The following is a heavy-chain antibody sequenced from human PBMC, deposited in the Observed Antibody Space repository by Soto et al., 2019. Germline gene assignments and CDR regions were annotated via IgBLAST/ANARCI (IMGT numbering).Heavy chain of an antibody. CDR3: AREGSRGYYYIY. CDR1: GYTFTSYY. J-gene: IGHJ4*02. D-gene: IGHD3-22*01. V-gene: IGHV1-46*01. CDR2: INPSGNIT. Sequence: QVQLVQSGAEVKKPGASVKLSCKASGYTFTSYYLHWVRQAPGQGLEWMGIINPSGNITTYAQKFQGRVTMTSDTSTRTVYMELSSLRSDDTAIYYCAREGSRGYYYIYWGQGTLVTVSS.